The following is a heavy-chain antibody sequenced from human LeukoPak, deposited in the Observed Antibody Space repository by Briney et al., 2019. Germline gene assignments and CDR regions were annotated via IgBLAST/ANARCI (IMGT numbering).Heavy chain of an antibody. CDR2: ISGSGGST. D-gene: IGHD2-15*01. Sequence: GGSLRLSCAASGFTFSSYAMSWVRQAPGKGLEWVPAISGSGGSTYYADSVKGRFTISRDNSKNTLYLQMNSLRAEDTAVYYCAKTGASGGSSWYPYWGQGTLVTVSS. CDR1: GFTFSSYA. CDR3: AKTGASGGSSWYPY. V-gene: IGHV3-23*01. J-gene: IGHJ4*02.